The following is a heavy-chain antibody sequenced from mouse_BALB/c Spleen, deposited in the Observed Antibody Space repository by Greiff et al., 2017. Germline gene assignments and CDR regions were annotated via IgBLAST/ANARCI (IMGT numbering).Heavy chain of an antibody. V-gene: IGHV1S135*01. J-gene: IGHJ4*01. D-gene: IGHD3-3*01. CDR1: GYSFTSYY. CDR2: IDPFNGGT. CDR3: ARRDPYYAMDY. Sequence: VQLKESGPELMKPGASVKISCKASGYSFTSYYMHWVKQSHGKSLEWIGYIDPFNGGTSYNQKFKGKATLTVDKSSSTAYMHLSSLTSEDSAVYYCARRDPYYAMDYWGQGTSVTVSS.